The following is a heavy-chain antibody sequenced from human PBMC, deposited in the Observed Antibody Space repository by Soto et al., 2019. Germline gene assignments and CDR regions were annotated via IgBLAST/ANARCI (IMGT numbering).Heavy chain of an antibody. D-gene: IGHD5-18*01. CDR2: IYYSGST. CDR3: ARVKGYSYGPQGPWFDP. J-gene: IGHJ5*02. Sequence: PSETLSLTCAVSGGSISSSNWWSWVRQPPGKGLEWIGEIYYSGSTYYNPSLKSRVTISVDTSKNQFSLKLSSVTAADTAVYYCARVKGYSYGPQGPWFDPWGQGTLVTVSS. CDR1: GGSISSSNW. V-gene: IGHV4-4*02.